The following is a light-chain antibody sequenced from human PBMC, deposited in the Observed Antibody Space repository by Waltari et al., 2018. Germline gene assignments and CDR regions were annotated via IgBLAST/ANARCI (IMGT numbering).Light chain of an antibody. J-gene: IGLJ1*01. CDR2: QDK. V-gene: IGLV3-1*01. Sequence: SYELTQPPSVSVSAGHTASITCSGDKLGHKFVCWFQQRPGQSPVLVIYQDKKRPSGSPERFSGSNSGNTATLTISGTQPLDEADYYCQAWDSSSDSYVFGSGTKVTV. CDR3: QAWDSSSDSYV. CDR1: KLGHKF.